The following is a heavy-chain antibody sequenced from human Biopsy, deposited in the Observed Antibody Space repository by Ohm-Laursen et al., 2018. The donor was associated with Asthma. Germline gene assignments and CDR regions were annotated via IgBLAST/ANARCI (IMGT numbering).Heavy chain of an antibody. CDR1: GYNFISFA. CDR2: VNTGNGDT. D-gene: IGHD3-9*01. CDR3: ARTYYDFLTGQVKDVFGV. Sequence: SVKVSCNASGYNFISFAIHWVRQAPGQRLEWMGWVNTGNGDTKYSQKFQGRVTITRDTSASTAYMELRSLRSEDTAIYYCARTYYDFLTGQVKDVFGVWGQGTMVTVSS. J-gene: IGHJ3*01. V-gene: IGHV1-3*04.